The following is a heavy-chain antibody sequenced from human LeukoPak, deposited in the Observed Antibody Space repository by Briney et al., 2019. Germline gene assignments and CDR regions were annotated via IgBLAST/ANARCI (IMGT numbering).Heavy chain of an antibody. CDR1: GLTVSSNY. J-gene: IGHJ3*01. V-gene: IGHV3-53*05. D-gene: IGHD3-9*01. Sequence: GGSLRLSCAASGLTVSSNYMSWVRQAPGKGLEWVSVIYSGGSTYYADSVKGRFTISRDNSKNTLYLQMNSLRVDDTAVYYCAKIGLTRAFDLWGQGTMVTVSS. CDR3: AKIGLTRAFDL. CDR2: IYSGGST.